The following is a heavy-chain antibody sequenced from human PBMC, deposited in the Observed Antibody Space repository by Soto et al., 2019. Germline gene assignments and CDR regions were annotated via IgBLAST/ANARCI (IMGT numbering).Heavy chain of an antibody. CDR2: IYYSGST. CDR3: ASYYYGSGSYFRD. D-gene: IGHD3-10*01. Sequence: PSETLSLTYTVSGDSITNSNYYWGWFRQPPGKGLEWIACIYYSGSTYYNPSLKSRVTISVDTSNNQFSLKLSSVTAADTAVYYCASYYYGSGSYFRDWGQGTLVTVSS. CDR1: GDSITNSNYY. J-gene: IGHJ4*02. V-gene: IGHV4-39*07.